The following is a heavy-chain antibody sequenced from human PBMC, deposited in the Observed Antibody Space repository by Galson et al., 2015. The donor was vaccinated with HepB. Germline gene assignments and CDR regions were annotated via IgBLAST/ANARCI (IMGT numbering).Heavy chain of an antibody. V-gene: IGHV3-23*01. CDR3: AKDLYYYDSSGYSERAFDY. Sequence: SLRLSCAASGFTFSSYAMSWVRQAPGKGLEWVSAISGSGGSTYYADSVKGRFTISRDNSKNTLYLQMNSLRAEDTAVYYCAKDLYYYDSSGYSERAFDYWGQGTLVTVSS. CDR1: GFTFSSYA. CDR2: ISGSGGST. D-gene: IGHD3-22*01. J-gene: IGHJ4*02.